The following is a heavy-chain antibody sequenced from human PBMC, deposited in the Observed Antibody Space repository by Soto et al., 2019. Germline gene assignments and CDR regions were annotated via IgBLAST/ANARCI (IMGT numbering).Heavy chain of an antibody. D-gene: IGHD4-17*01. J-gene: IGHJ3*02. V-gene: IGHV4-30-4*01. CDR3: ARGGTTVIDAFDI. Sequence: SETLSLTCTVSGGSISSGDYYWSWIRQPPGKGLEWIGYIYYSGSTYYNPSLKSRVTTSVDTSKNQFSLKLSSVTAADTAVYYCARGGTTVIDAFDIWGQGTMVTVSS. CDR2: IYYSGST. CDR1: GGSISSGDYY.